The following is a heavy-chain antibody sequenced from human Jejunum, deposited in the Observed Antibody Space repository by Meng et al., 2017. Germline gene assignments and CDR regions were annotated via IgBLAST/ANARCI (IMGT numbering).Heavy chain of an antibody. V-gene: IGHV4-59*02. CDR1: GDSVSHYY. CDR3: ARKHYVSDADAFDF. D-gene: IGHD3-10*01. Sequence: GSLRLSCTVSGDSVSHYYWSWIRQSPGKGLEWIGYVYHTGNTNINASLRSRVTISIDTSKNQFSLKLSSVTAADTAVYYCARKHYVSDADAFDFWGQGTLVTVSS. J-gene: IGHJ3*01. CDR2: VYHTGNT.